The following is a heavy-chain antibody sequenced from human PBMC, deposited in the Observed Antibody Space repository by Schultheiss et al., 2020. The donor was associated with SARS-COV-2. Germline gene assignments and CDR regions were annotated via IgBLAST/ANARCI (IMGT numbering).Heavy chain of an antibody. CDR3: ARGGYSGSYFGYYGMDV. Sequence: GESLKISCAASGFTFSSYAMHWVRQAPGKGLEWVSYISSSGSTIYYADSVKGRFTISRDNAKNSLYLQMNSLRAEDTAVYYCARGGYSGSYFGYYGMDVWGQGTTVTVSS. D-gene: IGHD1-26*01. CDR1: GFTFSSYA. J-gene: IGHJ6*02. V-gene: IGHV3-48*04. CDR2: ISSSGSTI.